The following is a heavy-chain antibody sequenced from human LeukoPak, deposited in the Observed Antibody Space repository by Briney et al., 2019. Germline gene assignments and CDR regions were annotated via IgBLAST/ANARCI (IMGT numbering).Heavy chain of an antibody. Sequence: GRSLRLSCAASGFTFSSYAMHWVRQAPGKGLEWVAFLRKDGYNTKYADSVKGRFTISRDTSNKMVYLQMNGLRTEDMAVYYCAKDRAGNSWNFDYWGQGTLVAVSS. D-gene: IGHD6-13*01. V-gene: IGHV3-30*02. CDR1: GFTFSSYA. CDR2: LRKDGYNT. CDR3: AKDRAGNSWNFDY. J-gene: IGHJ4*02.